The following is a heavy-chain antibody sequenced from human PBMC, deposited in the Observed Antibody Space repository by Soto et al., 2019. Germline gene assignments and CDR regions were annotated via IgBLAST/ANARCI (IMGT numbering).Heavy chain of an antibody. CDR3: ARHTPRREGDYPPSGYYSMDV. V-gene: IGHV4-59*08. J-gene: IGHJ6*03. CDR2: IYYSGNT. D-gene: IGHD4-17*01. Sequence: QVQLQESGPGLVKPSETLSLTCTVSGGSISSYFWSWIRQPPGKGLEWIGYIYYSGNTNYNPSRKSRVTIPVDTAKNQFSLKLRSVTAADTAVYYCARHTPRREGDYPPSGYYSMDVWGKGTTVTVSS. CDR1: GGSISSYF.